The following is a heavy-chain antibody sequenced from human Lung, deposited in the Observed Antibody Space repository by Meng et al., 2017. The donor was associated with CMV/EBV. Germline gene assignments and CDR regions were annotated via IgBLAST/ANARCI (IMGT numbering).Heavy chain of an antibody. D-gene: IGHD1-26*01. V-gene: IGHV3-53*01. CDR3: ARVGDPIGGYFDP. CDR2: IYNDGDT. CDR1: GLSVSNKY. J-gene: IGHJ5*02. Sequence: GGSXSLXCAASGLSVSNKYLAWVRQAPGKGLEWVSVIYNDGDTHYKNSVRGRFTISRDSSKNTVSLQMNSLRVDDTAVYYCARVGDPIGGYFDPWGQGTLVT.